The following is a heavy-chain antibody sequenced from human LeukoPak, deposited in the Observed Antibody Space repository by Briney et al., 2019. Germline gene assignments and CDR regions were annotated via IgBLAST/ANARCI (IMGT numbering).Heavy chain of an antibody. Sequence: PSETLSLTCTVSGGSVSSYYWSWIRQPAGKGLEWIGRIYIDGSTNYNPSLKSRVTISVDTSKNQFSLKLSSVTAADTAVYYCARHLDGYNFSFFDYWGQGTLVTVSS. CDR3: ARHLDGYNFSFFDY. CDR1: GGSVSSYY. V-gene: IGHV4-4*07. CDR2: IYIDGST. D-gene: IGHD5-12*01. J-gene: IGHJ4*02.